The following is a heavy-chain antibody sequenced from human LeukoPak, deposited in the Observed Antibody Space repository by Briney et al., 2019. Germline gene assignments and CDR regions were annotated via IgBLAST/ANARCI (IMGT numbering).Heavy chain of an antibody. Sequence: GESLKISCKGSGYSFTTYWIGWVRQMPGKGLEWMGFIYPGDSDTRYSPSFQGQVTISADKSISTAYLQWGSLKASDTAMYYCARRGYRYAYDYWGQGTLVTVSS. CDR3: ARRGYRYAYDY. V-gene: IGHV5-51*01. D-gene: IGHD5-18*01. CDR2: IYPGDSDT. CDR1: GYSFTTYW. J-gene: IGHJ4*02.